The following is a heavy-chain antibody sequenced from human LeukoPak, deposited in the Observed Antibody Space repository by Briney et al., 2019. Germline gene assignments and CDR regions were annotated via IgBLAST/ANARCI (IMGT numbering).Heavy chain of an antibody. J-gene: IGHJ4*02. V-gene: IGHV3-48*03. CDR1: GFTFSTYE. CDR3: ASWFGSH. CDR2: ISSSGKSM. Sequence: GGSLRLSCAASGFTFSTYEMHWVRQAPGKGLEWVSYISSSGKSMYYADSVKGRFTISRDNAKNSLYLQMNSLRVEDTAVYYCASWFGSHWGQGTLVTVST. D-gene: IGHD2-15*01.